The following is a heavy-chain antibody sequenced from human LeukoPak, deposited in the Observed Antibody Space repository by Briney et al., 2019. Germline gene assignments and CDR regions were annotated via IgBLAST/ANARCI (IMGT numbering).Heavy chain of an antibody. CDR2: IKNTGDGGTT. V-gene: IGHV3-15*01. CDR1: GFTLKKAW. J-gene: IGHJ4*02. CDR3: TTSGTPFEY. Sequence: GGPLRPPCAASGFTLKKAWMSWFRRAPGKGRDWVGRIKNTGDGGTTDYAAPVKGRFTVSRDDSKSTLYLQMNSLKTEDTAVYYCTTSGTPFEYWGQGTLVTVSS. D-gene: IGHD3-10*01.